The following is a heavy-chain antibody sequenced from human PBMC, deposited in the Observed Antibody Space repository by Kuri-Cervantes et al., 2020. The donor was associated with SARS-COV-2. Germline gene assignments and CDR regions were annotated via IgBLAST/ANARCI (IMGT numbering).Heavy chain of an antibody. J-gene: IGHJ6*02. CDR2: INPNSGGT. D-gene: IGHD3-10*01. CDR3: ATGMVRGLIQSYYYGMDV. V-gene: IGHV1-2*04. CDR1: GYTFTGYY. Sequence: GESLKISCKASGYTFTGYYMHWVRQAPGQGLEWMGWINPNSGGTNYAQKFQGWVTMTRDTSISTVYMELSRLRSDDTAVYYCATGMVRGLIQSYYYGMDVWGQGTTVTVSS.